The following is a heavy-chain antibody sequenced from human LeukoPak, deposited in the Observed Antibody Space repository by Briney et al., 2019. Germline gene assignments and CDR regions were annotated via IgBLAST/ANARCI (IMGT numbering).Heavy chain of an antibody. CDR3: AREGVRGDTATLKGAMGY. Sequence: GGSLRLSCAASGFTVSSNYMSWVRQAPGKGLEWVSVIYSGGSTYYADSVKGRFTISRDNSKNTLYLQMNSLRAEDTAVYYCAREGVRGDTATLKGAMGYWGQGTLVTVSS. CDR1: GFTVSSNY. D-gene: IGHD5-18*01. J-gene: IGHJ4*02. CDR2: IYSGGST. V-gene: IGHV3-53*01.